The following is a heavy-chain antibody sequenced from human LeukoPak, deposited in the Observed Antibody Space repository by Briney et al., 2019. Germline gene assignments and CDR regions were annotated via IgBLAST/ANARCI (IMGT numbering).Heavy chain of an antibody. Sequence: GGSLRLSCAASVFIFSSYTMHWLRQAPGKGLEWVAVVFSDGSNEHYADSVKGRFTISRDNSKNTLFLQMNSLRAEDTAMYYCARETYCSSATCRRPTDWFDPWGQGTLVIVSS. D-gene: IGHD2-2*01. V-gene: IGHV3-30*04. CDR1: VFIFSSYT. J-gene: IGHJ5*02. CDR3: ARETYCSSATCRRPTDWFDP. CDR2: VFSDGSNE.